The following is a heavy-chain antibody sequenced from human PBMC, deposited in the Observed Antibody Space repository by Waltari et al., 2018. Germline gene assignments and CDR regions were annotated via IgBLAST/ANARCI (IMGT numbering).Heavy chain of an antibody. D-gene: IGHD1-26*01. CDR3: ARVVGGSQCHDSFDI. CDR2: ITSSSSTI. Sequence: EAQLEESGGGLVQSGGALRLSCVASGLTLSSYSMTWVRQAPGKGLEWVSYITSSSSTIDYADSVKGRFTISRDNAKNSLYLQVNSLRAEDTAVYYCARVVGGSQCHDSFDIWGQGTMVTVSS. V-gene: IGHV3-48*04. J-gene: IGHJ3*02. CDR1: GLTLSSYS.